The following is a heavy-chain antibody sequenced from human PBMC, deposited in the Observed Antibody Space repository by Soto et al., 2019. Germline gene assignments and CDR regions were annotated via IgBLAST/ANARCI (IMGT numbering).Heavy chain of an antibody. J-gene: IGHJ3*02. CDR2: INPSGGST. CDR3: ARVHTVTTTTNAFDI. D-gene: IGHD4-17*01. V-gene: IGHV1-46*03. Sequence: ASVKVSCKASGYTFTSYYMHWVRQAPGQGLEWMGIINPSGGSTSYAQKFQGRVTMTRDTSTSTVYMELSSLRSEDTAVYYCARVHTVTTTTNAFDIWGQGTMVTVS. CDR1: GYTFTSYY.